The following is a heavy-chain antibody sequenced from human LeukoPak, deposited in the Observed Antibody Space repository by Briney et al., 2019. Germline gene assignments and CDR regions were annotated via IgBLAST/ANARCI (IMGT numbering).Heavy chain of an antibody. V-gene: IGHV4-59*01. CDR1: GGSISTYY. CDR2: VYDSGAT. J-gene: IGHJ6*02. D-gene: IGHD5-18*01. Sequence: PSVTLSLTCSVSGGSISTYYWSWDRQPPGKGLEWIGYVYDSGATNYNPSLKSRLTISVDTSKNQFSLKLRSVTAADTAVYYCARGYTAMSRNYYYGMDVWGQGTTVTVSS. CDR3: ARGYTAMSRNYYYGMDV.